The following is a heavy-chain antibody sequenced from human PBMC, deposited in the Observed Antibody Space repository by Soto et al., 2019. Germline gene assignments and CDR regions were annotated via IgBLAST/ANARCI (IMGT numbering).Heavy chain of an antibody. Sequence: PGGSLRLSCAAFGLTLSTSSMSWVRQAPGKGLEWVSAISGSGGSTYYADSVKGRFTISRDNSKNTLYLQMNSLRAEDTAVYYCAKDLVGRYYDFWSGYLQPFDYWGQGTLVTVSS. CDR2: ISGSGGST. V-gene: IGHV3-23*01. J-gene: IGHJ4*02. CDR3: AKDLVGRYYDFWSGYLQPFDY. D-gene: IGHD3-3*01. CDR1: GLTLSTSS.